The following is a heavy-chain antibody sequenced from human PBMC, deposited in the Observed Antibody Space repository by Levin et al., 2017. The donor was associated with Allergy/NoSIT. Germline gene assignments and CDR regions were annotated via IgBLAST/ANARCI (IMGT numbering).Heavy chain of an antibody. CDR3: ATRYYDVLTGYSP. V-gene: IGHV1-69*13. CDR2: IIPVYGTT. J-gene: IGHJ5*02. CDR1: GGTFSSYA. Sequence: ASVKVSCKASGGTFSSYAFSWVRQAPGQGLEWMGGIIPVYGTTRYAQTFQGRVAISADESTSTVFLELSSLRSEDTALYYCATRYYDVLTGYSPWGQGTLVTVSS. D-gene: IGHD3-9*01.